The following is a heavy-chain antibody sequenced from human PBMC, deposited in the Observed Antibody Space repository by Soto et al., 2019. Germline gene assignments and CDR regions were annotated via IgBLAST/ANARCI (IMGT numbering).Heavy chain of an antibody. Sequence: QVQLQESGPGLVRPSETLSLTCTLSGGSMSSYYWHWIRQPAGEGLEWIGRIYTNGKTNYNPPLESRVSMSVDASKNQFSLNLSPVTAADTAVYYCASESWNNYNYGMDVWGQGTTVTVSS. CDR2: IYTNGKT. CDR1: GGSMSSYY. D-gene: IGHD1-1*01. V-gene: IGHV4-4*07. CDR3: ASESWNNYNYGMDV. J-gene: IGHJ6*02.